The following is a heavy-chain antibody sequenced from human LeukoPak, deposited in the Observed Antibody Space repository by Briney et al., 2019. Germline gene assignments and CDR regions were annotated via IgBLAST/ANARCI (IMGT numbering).Heavy chain of an antibody. Sequence: SETLSLTCTVSGGSISSYYWSWLRQPPGKGLEWIGYIYSSGSTNCNPSLKSRVTISVDTSKNQFSLKLTSVTAADTAVYYCARPGTMVRGETRAFDIWGQGTMVTVSS. CDR1: GGSISSYY. V-gene: IGHV4-59*08. CDR2: IYSSGST. CDR3: ARPGTMVRGETRAFDI. J-gene: IGHJ3*02. D-gene: IGHD3-10*01.